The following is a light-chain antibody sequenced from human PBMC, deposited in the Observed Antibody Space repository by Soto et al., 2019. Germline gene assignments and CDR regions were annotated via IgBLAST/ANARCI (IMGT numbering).Light chain of an antibody. CDR3: QQYDNSPWT. CDR1: QSVSSN. CDR2: DAS. J-gene: IGKJ1*01. Sequence: IVMTQSPATLSVSPGERATLSCRASQSVSSNLAWYQQKPGQAPRLLIYDASTRATGVPARFSGSGSGTEFTLTISSLQSEDFAVYYCQQYDNSPWTFGQGTKVEIK. V-gene: IGKV3-15*01.